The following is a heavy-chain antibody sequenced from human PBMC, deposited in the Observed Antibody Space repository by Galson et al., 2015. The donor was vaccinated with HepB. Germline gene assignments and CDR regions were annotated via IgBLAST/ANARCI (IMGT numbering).Heavy chain of an antibody. CDR2: INPNSGGT. J-gene: IGHJ5*02. D-gene: IGHD2-15*01. CDR3: ARGGFVVGVAAIQNNWFDP. V-gene: IGHV1-2*02. CDR1: GYIFSGYY. Sequence: SVKVSCKASGYIFSGYYIHWVRQAPGQGLEWMGWINPNSGGTNFARKFQGRVTMTRDTSFSTAYMELSRLTSADTAVYYCARGGFVVGVAAIQNNWFDPWGQGTLVTVSS.